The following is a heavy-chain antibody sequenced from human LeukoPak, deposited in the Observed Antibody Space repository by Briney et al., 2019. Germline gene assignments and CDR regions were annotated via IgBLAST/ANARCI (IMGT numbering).Heavy chain of an antibody. V-gene: IGHV1-2*02. CDR2: INPKNGGT. CDR3: ARGFPPRKNYDNNGYYSYYFDY. Sequence: GASVKVSCKASGYTFTDFYVHWVRQAPGQGLEWMGWINPKNGGTNYKEKFQGRVTMTRDTSISTVYMELSGLRPDDTAVYYCARGFPPRKNYDNNGYYSYYFDYWGQGTLVTVSS. J-gene: IGHJ4*02. D-gene: IGHD3-22*01. CDR1: GYTFTDFY.